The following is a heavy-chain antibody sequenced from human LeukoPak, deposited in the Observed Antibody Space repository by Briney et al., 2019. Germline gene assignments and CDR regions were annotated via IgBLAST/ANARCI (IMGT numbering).Heavy chain of an antibody. CDR2: ISYDGSNK. J-gene: IGHJ5*02. CDR1: GFTFSSYG. CDR3: ARHRVTGTTGWFDP. V-gene: IGHV3-30*03. D-gene: IGHD1-7*01. Sequence: GRSLRLSCAASGFTFSSYGMHWVRQAPGKGLEWVAIISYDGSNKYYADSVQGRFTISRDNSKNTLYLQMNSLRAEDTAVYYCARHRVTGTTGWFDPWGQGTLVTVSS.